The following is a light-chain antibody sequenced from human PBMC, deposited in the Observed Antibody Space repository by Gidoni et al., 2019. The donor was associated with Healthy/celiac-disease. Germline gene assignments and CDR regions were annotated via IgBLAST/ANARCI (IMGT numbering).Light chain of an antibody. CDR3: NSRDSSGNHYVV. CDR1: SLRSYY. V-gene: IGLV3-19*01. CDR2: EKN. Sequence: SSELTQDPAVSVALGLTVRITCQGDSLRSYYASWYQQKPGQAPLLVIHEKNHRPSGIPDRFSGSSSGNTASLTITGAQAEDEADYYCNSRDSSGNHYVVFGGGTKLTVL. J-gene: IGLJ2*01.